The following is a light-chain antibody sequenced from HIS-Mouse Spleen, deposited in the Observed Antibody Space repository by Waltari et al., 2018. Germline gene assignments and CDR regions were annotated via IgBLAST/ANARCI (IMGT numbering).Light chain of an antibody. Sequence: QSALTQPDSVSASHGQSITPSCTGTSSTVVGSNYVTGYQQHPGKAPKLMIYDVSNRPSGVSNRFSGSKSGNTASLTISGLQAVDEADYYCSSYTSSSSWVFGGGTKLTVL. CDR1: SSTVVGSNY. CDR3: SSYTSSSSWV. V-gene: IGLV2-14*01. J-gene: IGLJ3*02. CDR2: DVS.